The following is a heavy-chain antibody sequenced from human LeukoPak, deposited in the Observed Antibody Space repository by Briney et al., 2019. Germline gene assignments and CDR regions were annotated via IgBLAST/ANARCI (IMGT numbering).Heavy chain of an antibody. CDR1: GGSISSYS. Sequence: SETLSLTCTVSGGSISSYSWNWIRQPPGKGLEWIGEINHSGSTNYNPSLKSRVTISVDTSKNQFSLKLSSVTAADTAVYYCARLEFCSGATCDGDFWGQGTLVTVSS. J-gene: IGHJ4*02. V-gene: IGHV4-34*01. CDR2: INHSGST. CDR3: ARLEFCSGATCDGDF. D-gene: IGHD2-15*01.